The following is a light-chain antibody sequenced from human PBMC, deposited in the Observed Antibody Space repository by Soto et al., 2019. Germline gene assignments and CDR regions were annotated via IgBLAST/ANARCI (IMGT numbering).Light chain of an antibody. V-gene: IGLV2-23*01. J-gene: IGLJ3*02. Sequence: QSALTQPASVSGSPGQSITISCTGTSSDVGSYNLVSWYQQHPGKAPKLMIYEGSKRPSGVSNRFSGSKSGNTASLTISGLQAEDEADYDCCSYAGSRVFGGGTKVTVL. CDR2: EGS. CDR3: CSYAGSRV. CDR1: SSDVGSYNL.